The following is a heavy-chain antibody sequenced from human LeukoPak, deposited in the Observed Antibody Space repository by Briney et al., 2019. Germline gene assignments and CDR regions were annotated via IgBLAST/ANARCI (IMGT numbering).Heavy chain of an antibody. D-gene: IGHD3-22*01. CDR2: IYSGGST. Sequence: GESLKISCAASGFTVSSNYMSWVRQAPGKGLEWVSVIYSGGSTYYADSVKGRFTISRHNSKNTLYLQMNSLRAEDTAVYYCARGSRYYYDSSGQGAFDIWGQGTMVTVSS. CDR3: ARGSRYYYDSSGQGAFDI. CDR1: GFTVSSNY. J-gene: IGHJ3*02. V-gene: IGHV3-53*04.